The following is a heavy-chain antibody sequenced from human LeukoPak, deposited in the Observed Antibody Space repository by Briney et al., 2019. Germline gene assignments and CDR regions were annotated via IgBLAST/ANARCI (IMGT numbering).Heavy chain of an antibody. CDR1: GFTFSSYS. CDR3: ARAQWLDSFDY. J-gene: IGHJ4*02. D-gene: IGHD6-19*01. V-gene: IGHV3-21*01. Sequence: GGSLRLSCAASGFTFSSYSMNWVRQAPGKGLEWVSSISSSSSYIYYADSVKGRFTISRDNAKNTLYLQMNSLRAEDTAVYYCARAQWLDSFDYWGQGTLVTVSS. CDR2: ISSSSSYI.